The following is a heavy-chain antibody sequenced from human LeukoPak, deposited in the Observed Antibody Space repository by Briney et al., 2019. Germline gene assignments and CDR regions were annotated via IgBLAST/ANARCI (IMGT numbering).Heavy chain of an antibody. V-gene: IGHV1-46*01. CDR2: INPSGGST. Sequence: ASVKVSCKASGYTFTSYYMHWVRQAPGQGLEWMGIINPSGGSTSYAQKFQGRVTMTRDTSTSTVYMELSSLRSEDTAVYYCARGGDSGYDYGISYYFDYWGQGTLVTVSS. D-gene: IGHD5-12*01. J-gene: IGHJ4*02. CDR3: ARGGDSGYDYGISYYFDY. CDR1: GYTFTSYY.